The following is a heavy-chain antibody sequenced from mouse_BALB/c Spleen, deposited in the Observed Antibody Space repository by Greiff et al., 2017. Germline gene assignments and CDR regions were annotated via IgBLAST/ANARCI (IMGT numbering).Heavy chain of an antibody. CDR3: ARVYDGYPYAMDY. D-gene: IGHD2-3*01. CDR2: INPYNDGT. Sequence: VQLKESGPELVKPGASVKMSCKASGYTFTSYVMHWVKQKPGQGLEWIGYINPYNDGTKYNEKFKGKATLTSDKSSSTAYMELSSLTSEDSAVYYCARVYDGYPYAMDYWGQGTSVTVSS. J-gene: IGHJ4*01. V-gene: IGHV1-14*01. CDR1: GYTFTSYV.